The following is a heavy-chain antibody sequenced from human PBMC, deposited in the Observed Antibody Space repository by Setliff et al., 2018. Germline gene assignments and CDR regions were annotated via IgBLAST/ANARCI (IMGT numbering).Heavy chain of an antibody. J-gene: IGHJ3*02. V-gene: IGHV3-7*03. CDR1: GFTFSRYW. CDR2: IKEDGSEK. D-gene: IGHD3-16*01. CDR3: ALFGDRDTFPI. Sequence: GGSLRLSCVASGFTFSRYWMSWVRQAPGKGLEWVANIKEDGSEKYYMDSVKGRFTMSRDNAKNSLYLQMNSLRAEDTALYYCALFGDRDTFPIWGQGTMVTVSS.